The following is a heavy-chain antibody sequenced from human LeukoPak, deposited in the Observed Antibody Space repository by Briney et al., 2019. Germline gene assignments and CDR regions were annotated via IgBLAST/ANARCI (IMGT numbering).Heavy chain of an antibody. CDR2: ISSSGSTI. J-gene: IGHJ4*02. D-gene: IGHD3-16*02. CDR1: GFTFSDYY. V-gene: IGHV3-11*01. Sequence: GGSLRLSCAASGFTFSDYYMSWIRQAPGKGLEWVSYISSSGSTIYYADSVKGRFTISRDNAKNSLYLQMDSLRAEDTAVYYCARDRGYYDYVWGSYRLLDYWGQGTLVTVSS. CDR3: ARDRGYYDYVWGSYRLLDY.